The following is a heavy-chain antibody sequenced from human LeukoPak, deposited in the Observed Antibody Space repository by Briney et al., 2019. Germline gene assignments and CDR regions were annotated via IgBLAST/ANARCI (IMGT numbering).Heavy chain of an antibody. J-gene: IGHJ2*01. CDR3: ARDRAVNWYFDL. CDR2: INPSGGST. V-gene: IGHV1-46*01. CDR1: GYTFTSYY. Sequence: ASVKVSCKASGYTFTSYYMHWVRQAPGQGLEWKGIINPSGGSTSYAQKFQGRVTMTRDMSTSTVYMELSSLRSEDTAVYYCARDRAVNWYFDLWGRGTLVTVSS.